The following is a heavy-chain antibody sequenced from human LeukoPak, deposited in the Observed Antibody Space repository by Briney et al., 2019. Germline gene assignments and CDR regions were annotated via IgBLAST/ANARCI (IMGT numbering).Heavy chain of an antibody. D-gene: IGHD3-10*01. CDR2: IIPIFGTA. J-gene: IGHJ6*03. Sequence: SVKVSCKASGGTFSSYAISWVRQAPGQGLEWMGGIIPIFGTANYAQKFQGRVTITADESTSTAYMELSSLRSEDTAVYYCARAGGRSSYYYYYYYMDVWDKGTTVTVSS. CDR3: ARAGGRSSYYYYYYYMDV. CDR1: GGTFSSYA. V-gene: IGHV1-69*13.